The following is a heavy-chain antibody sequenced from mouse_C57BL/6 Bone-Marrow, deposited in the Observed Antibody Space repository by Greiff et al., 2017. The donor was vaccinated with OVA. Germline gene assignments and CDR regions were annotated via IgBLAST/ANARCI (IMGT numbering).Heavy chain of an antibody. J-gene: IGHJ1*03. D-gene: IGHD1-1*01. V-gene: IGHV14-4*01. CDR1: GFNIKDDY. CDR3: TSITTVVAGDWYFDV. CDR2: IDPENGDT. Sequence: DVQLQESGAELVRPGASVKLSCTASGFNIKDDYMHWVKQRPEQGLEWIGWIDPENGDTEYASKFQGKATITADTSSNTAYLQLSSLTSEDTAVYYCTSITTVVAGDWYFDVWGTGTTVTVSS.